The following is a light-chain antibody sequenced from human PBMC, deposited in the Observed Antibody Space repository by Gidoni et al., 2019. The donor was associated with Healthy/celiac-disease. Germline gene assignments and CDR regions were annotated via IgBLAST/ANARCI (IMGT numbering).Light chain of an antibody. CDR2: DAS. CDR3: QQRSNWIYT. V-gene: IGKV3-11*01. J-gene: IGKJ2*01. CDR1: QSVSSY. Sequence: ELVLTQSPATLSLSPGERATLSCRASQSVSSYLAWYQQKPCQAPRLLIYDASNRATGIPARFSGSGSGTDFTLTISSLEPEDFAVYYCQQRSNWIYTFGQGTKLEIK.